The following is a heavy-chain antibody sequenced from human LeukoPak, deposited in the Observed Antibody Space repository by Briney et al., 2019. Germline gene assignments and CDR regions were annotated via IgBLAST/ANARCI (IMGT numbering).Heavy chain of an antibody. CDR2: IYYSGST. J-gene: IGHJ5*02. CDR1: GGSISSGGYS. Sequence: PSETLSLTCAVSGGSISSGGYSWSWIRQPPGKGLEWIGSIYYSGSTYYNPSLKSRVTISVDTSKNQFSLKLSSVTAADTAVYYCARASSSRYSCWFDPWGQGTLVTVSS. D-gene: IGHD6-13*01. V-gene: IGHV4-39*01. CDR3: ARASSSRYSCWFDP.